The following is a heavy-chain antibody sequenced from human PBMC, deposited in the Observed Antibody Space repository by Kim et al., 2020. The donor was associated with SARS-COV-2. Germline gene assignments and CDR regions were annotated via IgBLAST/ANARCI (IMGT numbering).Heavy chain of an antibody. J-gene: IGHJ4*02. D-gene: IGHD4-17*01. Sequence: ASVKVSCKASGYTFSSHGISWVRQAPGQGLEWMGWISAYNGNTDYAEKVQGRVTMTTDTSTNTAYMELRSLRSDDTAVCYCARAMTTVTPSDYWGQGTVVTVSS. CDR2: ISAYNGNT. V-gene: IGHV1-18*01. CDR3: ARAMTTVTPSDY. CDR1: GYTFSSHG.